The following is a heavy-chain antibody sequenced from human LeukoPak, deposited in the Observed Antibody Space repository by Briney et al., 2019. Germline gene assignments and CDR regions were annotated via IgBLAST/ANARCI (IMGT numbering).Heavy chain of an antibody. CDR2: ISAYNGNT. CDR3: ARDPYYYGSGSYYTDNWLDP. Sequence: ASVKVSCKASGYTFTSYGISWGRQAPGQGLEWMGWISAYNGNTNYAQKLQGRVTMTTDTSTSTAYMELRSLRSDDTAVYYCARDPYYYGSGSYYTDNWLDPWGQGTLVTVSS. CDR1: GYTFTSYG. J-gene: IGHJ5*02. D-gene: IGHD3-10*01. V-gene: IGHV1-18*01.